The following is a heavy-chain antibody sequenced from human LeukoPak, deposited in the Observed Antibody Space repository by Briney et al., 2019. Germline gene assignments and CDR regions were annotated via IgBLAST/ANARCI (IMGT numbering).Heavy chain of an antibody. Sequence: GASVKVSCKASGYTFTGYYMLWVRQAPGQGLEWMGWINPNSGGTNYAQKFQGRVTMTRDTSISTAYMELSRLRSDDTAVYYCARVITIFGVVPGDYWGQGTLVTVSS. CDR1: GYTFTGYY. V-gene: IGHV1-2*02. D-gene: IGHD3-3*01. J-gene: IGHJ4*02. CDR3: ARVITIFGVVPGDY. CDR2: INPNSGGT.